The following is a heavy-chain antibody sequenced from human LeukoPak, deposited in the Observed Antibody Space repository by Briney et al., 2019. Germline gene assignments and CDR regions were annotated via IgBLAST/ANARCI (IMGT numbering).Heavy chain of an antibody. CDR1: GGSISSGGYY. CDR3: ARLVGDRTIYDY. V-gene: IGHV4-30-2*01. Sequence: SETLSLTCTVSGGSISSGGYYWSWIRQPPGKGLEWIGYIYQSGSTYYNPSLKSRVTISVDRSKNQFSLKLSSVTAADTAVYYCARLVGDRTIYDYWGQGTLVTVSS. D-gene: IGHD1-26*01. CDR2: IYQSGST. J-gene: IGHJ4*02.